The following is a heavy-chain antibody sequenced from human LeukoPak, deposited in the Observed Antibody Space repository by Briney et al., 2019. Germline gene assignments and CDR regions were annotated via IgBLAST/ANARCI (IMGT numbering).Heavy chain of an antibody. CDR1: GYTFTSYG. V-gene: IGHV1-18*01. Sequence: GASVKVSCKASGYTFTSYGISWVRQAPGQGLEWMGWISAYNGNTNYAQKLQGRVTMTTDTSTSTAYMELRSLRSDDTAVYYCATDQFLGYCSGGSCYKGWFDPWGQGTLVTVSS. D-gene: IGHD2-15*01. CDR3: ATDQFLGYCSGGSCYKGWFDP. J-gene: IGHJ5*02. CDR2: ISAYNGNT.